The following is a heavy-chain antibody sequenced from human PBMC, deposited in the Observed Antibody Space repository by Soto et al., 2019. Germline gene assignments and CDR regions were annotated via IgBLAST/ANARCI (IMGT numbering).Heavy chain of an antibody. Sequence: GSLRLSCAASGFTFRSYSMNWVRQAPGKGLEWVSSISSSSSYIYYADSVKGRFTISRDNAKNSLYLQMNSLRAEDTAAYYCARELGQKFDYWGQGTLVTVSS. CDR3: ARELGQKFDY. CDR2: ISSSSSYI. J-gene: IGHJ4*02. CDR1: GFTFRSYS. V-gene: IGHV3-21*01.